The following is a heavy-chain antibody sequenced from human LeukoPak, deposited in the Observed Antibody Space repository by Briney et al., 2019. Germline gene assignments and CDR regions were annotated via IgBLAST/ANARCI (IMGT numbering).Heavy chain of an antibody. Sequence: GGSLRLSCAASGFTFSSYGMRWVRQAPGKGLEWVAVISYDGSNKYYADSVKGRFTISRDNSKNTLYLQMNSLRAEDTAVYYCARGGVPPALPYYYGMDVWGQGTTVTVSS. J-gene: IGHJ6*02. CDR1: GFTFSSYG. CDR3: ARGGVPPALPYYYGMDV. V-gene: IGHV3-30*03. D-gene: IGHD3-16*01. CDR2: ISYDGSNK.